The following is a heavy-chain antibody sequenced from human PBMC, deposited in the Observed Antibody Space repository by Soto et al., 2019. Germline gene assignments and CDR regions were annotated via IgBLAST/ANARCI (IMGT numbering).Heavy chain of an antibody. J-gene: IGHJ6*02. CDR2: IIPIFGTA. V-gene: IGHV1-69*13. Sequence: SVKVSCKASGGTFSSYAISWVRQAPGQGLEWMGGIIPIFGTANYAQKFQGRVTITADESTSTAYMELSSLRSEDTAVYYCARGYYYDSSGYYWLFYYYGMDVWGQGTTVTVSS. D-gene: IGHD3-22*01. CDR1: GGTFSSYA. CDR3: ARGYYYDSSGYYWLFYYYGMDV.